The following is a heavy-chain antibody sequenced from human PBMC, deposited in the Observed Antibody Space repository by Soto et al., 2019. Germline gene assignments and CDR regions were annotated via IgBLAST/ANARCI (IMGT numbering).Heavy chain of an antibody. CDR3: VCLPDY. CDR1: GGSISSGGYS. V-gene: IGHV4-30-2*01. Sequence: PSETLSLTCAVSGGSISSGGYSWSWIRQPPGKGLEWIGYIYHSGSTYYNPSLKSRVTISVDRSKNKFSLKLSSVTAADTAVYYCVCLPDYWGQGTLVTVSS. CDR2: IYHSGST. J-gene: IGHJ4*02.